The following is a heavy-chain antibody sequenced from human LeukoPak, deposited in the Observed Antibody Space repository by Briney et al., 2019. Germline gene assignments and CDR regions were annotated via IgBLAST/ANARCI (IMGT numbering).Heavy chain of an antibody. V-gene: IGHV4-59*11. CDR2: IYYSGST. Sequence: SETLSLTCTVSGGSISSHYWSWIRQPPGKGLEWIGYIYYSGSTNYNPSLKSRVTISVDTSKNQFSLKLSSVTAADTAVYYCARDGSYGMDVWGQGTTVTVSS. CDR1: GGSISSHY. J-gene: IGHJ6*02. CDR3: ARDGSYGMDV.